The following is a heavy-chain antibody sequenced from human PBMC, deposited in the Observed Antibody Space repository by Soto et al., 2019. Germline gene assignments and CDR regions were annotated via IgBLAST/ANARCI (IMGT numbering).Heavy chain of an antibody. CDR3: ARGITMVRGVINLGYYYYGMDV. Sequence: PGESLKISCKGSGYSFTSYWISWVRQMPGKGLEWMGRIDPSDSYTSYSPSFQGHVTISADKSISTAYLQWSSLKASDTAMYYCARGITMVRGVINLGYYYYGMDVWGQGTTVTVSS. D-gene: IGHD3-10*01. V-gene: IGHV5-10-1*01. CDR1: GYSFTSYW. CDR2: IDPSDSYT. J-gene: IGHJ6*02.